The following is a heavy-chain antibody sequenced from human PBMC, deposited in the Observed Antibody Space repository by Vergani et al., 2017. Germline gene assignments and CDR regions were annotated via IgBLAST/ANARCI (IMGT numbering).Heavy chain of an antibody. J-gene: IGHJ5*02. Sequence: QVQLVQSGAEVKKPGASVKVSCKTSGYSFTGYYLHWVRQAPGQGLEWMGWILPESSATHYAQNFQGRVTMTRDTSISTAYMELSSLTSDDTAMYFCARIEEQQVVDGWFDPWGQGTLVTVSS. V-gene: IGHV1-2*02. CDR1: GYSFTGYY. CDR2: ILPESSAT. D-gene: IGHD6-13*01. CDR3: ARIEEQQVVDGWFDP.